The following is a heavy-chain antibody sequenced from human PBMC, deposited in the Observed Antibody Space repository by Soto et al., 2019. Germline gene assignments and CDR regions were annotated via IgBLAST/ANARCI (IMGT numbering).Heavy chain of an antibody. V-gene: IGHV3-23*01. D-gene: IGHD2-8*02. CDR3: AKSLFAMTTGTYWYFDI. Sequence: GGSLRLSCAASGFTFSTFAMSWVRQAPGKGLEWVSAVSVSGDYTYYADSVKGRFTISRDNSKNTLCLQMNSLRAEDTAVYYCAKSLFAMTTGTYWYFDIWGRGTLVTVSS. CDR1: GFTFSTFA. CDR2: VSVSGDYT. J-gene: IGHJ2*01.